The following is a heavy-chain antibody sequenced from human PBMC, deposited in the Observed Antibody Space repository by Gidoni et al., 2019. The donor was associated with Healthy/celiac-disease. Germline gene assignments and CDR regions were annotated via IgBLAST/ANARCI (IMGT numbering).Heavy chain of an antibody. Sequence: QVQLVESGGGVVQPGRSLRLSCAASGFTFSSYAMHWVRQAPGKGLEWVAVISYDGSNKYYADYVKGRFTISRDNSKNTLYLQMNSLRAEDTAVYYCARADPDAFDIWGQGTMVTVSS. CDR3: ARADPDAFDI. J-gene: IGHJ3*02. CDR2: ISYDGSNK. V-gene: IGHV3-30*04. CDR1: GFTFSSYA.